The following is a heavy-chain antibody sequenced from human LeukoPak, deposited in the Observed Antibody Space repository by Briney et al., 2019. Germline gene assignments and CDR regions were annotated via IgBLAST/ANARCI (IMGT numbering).Heavy chain of an antibody. CDR2: IYPGDSDP. D-gene: IGHD2-8*01. V-gene: IGHV5-51*01. Sequence: GESLKISCKGSGYSFASYWSGWVRQMPGKGLEWMGIIYPGDSDPRYSPSFQGQVTISADKSISTAYLQWSSLKASDTAMYYCARHESCSNGVCYQINSWGQGTLVTVSS. J-gene: IGHJ4*02. CDR3: ARHESCSNGVCYQINS. CDR1: GYSFASYW.